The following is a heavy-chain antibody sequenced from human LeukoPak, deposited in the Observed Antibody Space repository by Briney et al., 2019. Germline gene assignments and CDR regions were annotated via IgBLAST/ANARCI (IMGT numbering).Heavy chain of an antibody. CDR3: ARGEMATIEDAFDI. V-gene: IGHV4-4*07. J-gene: IGHJ3*02. Sequence: SETLSLTCTVSGGSISSYYWSWIRQPAGKGLEWIGRIYTSGSTNYSPSLKSRVTMSLDTSKNQFSLKLSSVTAADTAVYYCARGEMATIEDAFDIWGQGTMVTVSS. CDR1: GGSISSYY. CDR2: IYTSGST. D-gene: IGHD5-24*01.